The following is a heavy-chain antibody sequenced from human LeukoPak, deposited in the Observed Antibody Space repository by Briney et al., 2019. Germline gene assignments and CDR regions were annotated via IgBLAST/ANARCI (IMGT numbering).Heavy chain of an antibody. CDR1: GFTFSDYY. Sequence: GGSLRLSCAASGFTFSDYYMSWIRQAPGKGLERVSYISSSGSTMYYADSVKGRFTISRDNAKNSLYLQMNSLRAEDTAVYYCAREADVLYASFDYWGQGTLVTVSS. CDR3: AREADVLYASFDY. D-gene: IGHD2-8*02. CDR2: ISSSGSTM. V-gene: IGHV3-11*01. J-gene: IGHJ4*02.